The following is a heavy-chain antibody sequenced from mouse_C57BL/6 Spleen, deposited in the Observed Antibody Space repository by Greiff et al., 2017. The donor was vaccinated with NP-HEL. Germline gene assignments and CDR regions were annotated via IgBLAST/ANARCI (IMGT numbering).Heavy chain of an antibody. D-gene: IGHD2-1*01. CDR2: ISYDGSN. CDR3: ARVYYGHRGFDY. J-gene: IGHJ2*01. CDR1: GYSITSGYY. Sequence: EVQLQESGPGLVKPSQSLSLTCSVTGYSITSGYYWNWIRQFPGNKLEWMGYISYDGSNNYNPSLKNRISITRDKSTNRVFLKLNSVTSEDTATYYCARVYYGHRGFDYWGQGTTLTVSS. V-gene: IGHV3-6*01.